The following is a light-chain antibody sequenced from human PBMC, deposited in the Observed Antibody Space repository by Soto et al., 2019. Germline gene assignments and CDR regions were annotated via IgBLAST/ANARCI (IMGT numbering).Light chain of an antibody. V-gene: IGLV2-14*01. CDR1: SDDIGAYNY. J-gene: IGLJ2*01. CDR2: EIR. Sequence: SVLTKPASVSGSPGQSITISCTGTSDDIGAYNYVSWYQQHPAKAPTLIIYEIRNRPSGVSDRFSGSKSGNTSSLTISGLQDADEADYYCSSYTNDNTVIFGGGTKLTVL. CDR3: SSYTNDNTVI.